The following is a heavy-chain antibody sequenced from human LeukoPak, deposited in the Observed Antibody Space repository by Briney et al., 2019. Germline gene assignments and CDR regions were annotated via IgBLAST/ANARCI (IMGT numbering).Heavy chain of an antibody. CDR1: GGTFSSYA. CDR3: ARDIVVVPAAIGTPRYNWFDP. J-gene: IGHJ5*02. CDR2: INPSGGST. D-gene: IGHD2-2*01. Sequence: ASVKVSCKASGGTFSSYAISWVRQAPGQGLEWMGIINPSGGSTSYAQKFQGRVTMTRDTSTSTVYMELSSLRSEDTAVYYCARDIVVVPAAIGTPRYNWFDPWGQGTLVTVSS. V-gene: IGHV1-46*01.